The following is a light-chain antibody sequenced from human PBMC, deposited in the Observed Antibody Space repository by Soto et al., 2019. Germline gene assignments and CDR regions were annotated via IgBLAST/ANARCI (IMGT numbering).Light chain of an antibody. CDR3: AAWDDSLNGQNWV. V-gene: IGLV1-44*01. CDR1: SSNIGSNT. CDR2: SNN. Sequence: QSVLTQPPSASGTPGQRVTISCSGSSSNIGSNTENWYQQHPGTAPKLLIYSNNNRPSWVPDRFSGSKSGTSASLAIRGLQAEDEDDDYCAAWDDSLNGQNWVFGGGTKVTVL. J-gene: IGLJ3*02.